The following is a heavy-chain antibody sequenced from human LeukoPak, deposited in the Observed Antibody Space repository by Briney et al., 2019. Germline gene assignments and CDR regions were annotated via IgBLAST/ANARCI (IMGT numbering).Heavy chain of an antibody. Sequence: ASETLSLTCTVSGGSISSSSYYWGWIRQPPGKGLEWIGSIYYSGSTYYNPSLKSRVTISVDTSKNQFSLKLSSVTAADTAVYYCARQPYYYYYRDVWAKGTTATIPS. CDR2: IYYSGST. CDR1: GGSISSSSYY. CDR3: ARQPYYYYYRDV. J-gene: IGHJ6*03. V-gene: IGHV4-39*01.